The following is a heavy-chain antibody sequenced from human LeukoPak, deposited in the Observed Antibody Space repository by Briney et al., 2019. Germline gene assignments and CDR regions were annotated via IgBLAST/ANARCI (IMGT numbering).Heavy chain of an antibody. CDR1: GFTFSSYA. D-gene: IGHD3-10*01. Sequence: GGSLRLSCAASGFTFSSYAMSWVRQAPGKGLEWVSAISGSGGSTYYADSVKGRFTISRDNSENTLYLQMNSLRAEDTAVYYCAKDSSPIYALWFGESYYFDYWGQGTLVTVSS. V-gene: IGHV3-23*01. CDR2: ISGSGGST. CDR3: AKDSSPIYALWFGESYYFDY. J-gene: IGHJ4*02.